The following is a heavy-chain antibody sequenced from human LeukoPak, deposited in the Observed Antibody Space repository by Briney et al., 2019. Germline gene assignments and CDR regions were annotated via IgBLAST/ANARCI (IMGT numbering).Heavy chain of an antibody. CDR2: IYTSGST. V-gene: IGHV4-4*07. Sequence: PETLSLTCTVSGGSISSYYWSWIRQPAGKGLEWIGRIYTSGSTNYNPSLKSRVTMSVDTSKNQFSLKLSSVTAADTAVYYCVGYYDSSGSDYWGQGTLVAVSS. J-gene: IGHJ4*02. CDR3: VGYYDSSGSDY. CDR1: GGSISSYY. D-gene: IGHD3-22*01.